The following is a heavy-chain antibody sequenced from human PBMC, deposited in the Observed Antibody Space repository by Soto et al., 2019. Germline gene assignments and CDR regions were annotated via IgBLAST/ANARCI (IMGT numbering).Heavy chain of an antibody. V-gene: IGHV1-18*01. CDR1: GYTFTSSG. J-gene: IGHJ4*02. CDR2: ISAYNGNT. Sequence: ASVKVSCKASGYTFTSSGISWVRQAPGQGLEWMGWISAYNGNTKYAQKLQGRVTMTTDTSTSTSYMELRSLRSGDTAVYYCATAIRRPVKYYYDSSGPTGFDYWGQGTLVTVAS. D-gene: IGHD3-22*01. CDR3: ATAIRRPVKYYYDSSGPTGFDY.